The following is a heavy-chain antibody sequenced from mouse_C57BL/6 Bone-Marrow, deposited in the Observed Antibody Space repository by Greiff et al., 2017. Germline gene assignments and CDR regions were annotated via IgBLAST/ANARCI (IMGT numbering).Heavy chain of an antibody. CDR3: AREGLRGYYAMDY. D-gene: IGHD3-3*01. CDR1: GYTFTSYG. J-gene: IGHJ4*01. Sequence: VQLVESGAELARPGASVKLSCKASGYTFTSYGISWVKQRTGQGLEWIGEIYPRSGSTYYNEKFKGKATLTVDTSSSTAYMQLSSLTSEDSAVYFCAREGLRGYYAMDYWGQGTSVTVSS. CDR2: IYPRSGST. V-gene: IGHV1-81*01.